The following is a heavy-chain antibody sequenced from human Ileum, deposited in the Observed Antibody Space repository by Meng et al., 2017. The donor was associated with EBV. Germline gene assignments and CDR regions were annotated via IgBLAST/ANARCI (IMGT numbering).Heavy chain of an antibody. Sequence: QVQLQESRPGLVNPAGTLSLTCAVSGGSISVINWWSWVRQSPEKGLEWIGEMSDSGITHYNPSLKSRVTISADKSNNQFSLKLTSVTSADTAVYFCAKNGEKYFEYWGQGTLVTVSS. CDR2: MSDSGIT. V-gene: IGHV4-4*01. CDR3: AKNGEKYFEY. CDR1: GGSISVINW. J-gene: IGHJ4*02.